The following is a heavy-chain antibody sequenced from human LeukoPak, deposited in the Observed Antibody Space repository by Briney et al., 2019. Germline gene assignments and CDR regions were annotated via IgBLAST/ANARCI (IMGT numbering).Heavy chain of an antibody. D-gene: IGHD6-19*01. CDR2: INHSGST. Sequence: SETLSLTCAVYGGSFSGYYWSWIRQPPGKGLEWIGEINHSGSTNYNPSLKSRVTISVDTSKNQFSLKLSSVTAADTAVYYRARGRAGMTRAYFDYWGQGTLVTVSS. CDR1: GGSFSGYY. CDR3: ARGRAGMTRAYFDY. J-gene: IGHJ4*02. V-gene: IGHV4-34*01.